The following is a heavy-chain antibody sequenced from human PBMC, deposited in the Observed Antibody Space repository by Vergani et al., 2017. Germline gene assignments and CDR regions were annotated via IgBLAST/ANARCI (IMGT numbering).Heavy chain of an antibody. J-gene: IGHJ6*03. CDR3: ARDRRGYYDSSGYYQNYYYYMDV. V-gene: IGHV3-21*01. CDR1: GFTFSSYS. CDR2: ISSSSSYI. D-gene: IGHD3-22*01. Sequence: EVQLVESGGGLVKPGGSLRLSCAASGFTFSSYSMNWVRQAPGKGLEWVSSISSSSSYIYYADSVKGRFTISRDNAKNSLYLQMNSLRAEDTAVYYCARDRRGYYDSSGYYQNYYYYMDVWGKGTTVTVSS.